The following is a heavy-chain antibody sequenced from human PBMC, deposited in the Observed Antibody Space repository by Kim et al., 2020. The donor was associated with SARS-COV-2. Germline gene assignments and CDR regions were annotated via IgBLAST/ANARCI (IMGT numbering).Heavy chain of an antibody. J-gene: IGHJ6*02. CDR1: GGSFSGYY. CDR2: INHSGST. V-gene: IGHV4-34*01. CDR3: ARAVGAAAAHYYGMDV. Sequence: SETLSLTCAVYGGSFSGYYWSWIRQPPGKGLEWIGEINHSGSTNYNPSLKSRVTISVDTSKNQFSLKLSSVTAADTAVYYCARAVGAAAAHYYGMDVWGQGTTVTVSS. D-gene: IGHD6-13*01.